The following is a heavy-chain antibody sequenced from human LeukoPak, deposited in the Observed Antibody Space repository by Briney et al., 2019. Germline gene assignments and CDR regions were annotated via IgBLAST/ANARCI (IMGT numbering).Heavy chain of an antibody. J-gene: IGHJ5*01. Sequence: SQTLSLTCSVSGGSISSDSYYWSWIRQPAGKGLEWIGRIYDSGSTNYNPSLESRVTISVDTSKNQFTLKLSSVTAADTAVYYCARALRDFGNWFDSWGQGILVTVSS. CDR1: GGSISSDSYY. D-gene: IGHD3-3*01. V-gene: IGHV4-61*02. CDR2: IYDSGST. CDR3: ARALRDFGNWFDS.